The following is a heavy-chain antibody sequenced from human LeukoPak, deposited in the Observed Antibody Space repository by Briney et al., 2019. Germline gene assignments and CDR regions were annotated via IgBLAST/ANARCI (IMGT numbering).Heavy chain of an antibody. Sequence: GGSLRLSCAASGFTFSSYAMSWVRQAPGKGLEWVSAISGSGGSTYYADSEKGRFTIPRDNSKNTLYLQMNSLRAEDTAVYYCAKDYSSGWYSWFDPWGQGTLGTVSS. CDR2: ISGSGGST. D-gene: IGHD6-19*01. V-gene: IGHV3-23*01. J-gene: IGHJ5*02. CDR1: GFTFSSYA. CDR3: AKDYSSGWYSWFDP.